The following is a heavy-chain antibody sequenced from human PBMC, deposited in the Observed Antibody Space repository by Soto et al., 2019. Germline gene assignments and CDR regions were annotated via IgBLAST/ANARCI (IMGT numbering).Heavy chain of an antibody. D-gene: IGHD3-3*01. CDR3: ARRAVLRCLEWPSYGMDV. CDR2: ISAYNGNT. CDR1: GYTFTSYG. Sequence: GASVKVSCKASGYTFTSYGISWVRQAPGQGLEWMGWISAYNGNTNYAQKLQGRVAMTTDTSTSTAYMELRSLRSDDTAVYYCARRAVLRCLEWPSYGMDVWGQGTAVTVSS. J-gene: IGHJ6*02. V-gene: IGHV1-18*04.